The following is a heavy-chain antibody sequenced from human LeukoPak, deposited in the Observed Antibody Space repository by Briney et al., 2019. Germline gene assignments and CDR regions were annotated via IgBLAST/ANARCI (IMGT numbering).Heavy chain of an antibody. Sequence: PGGSLRLSCAASGFTFSSYSMNWVRQAPGKGLEWVSSISSSSSYIYYADSVKGRFTISRGNAKNSLYLQMNSLRAEDTAVYYCASDRAGLVRGVIDYWGQGTLVTVSS. CDR1: GFTFSSYS. D-gene: IGHD3-10*01. V-gene: IGHV3-21*01. J-gene: IGHJ4*02. CDR2: ISSSSSYI. CDR3: ASDRAGLVRGVIDY.